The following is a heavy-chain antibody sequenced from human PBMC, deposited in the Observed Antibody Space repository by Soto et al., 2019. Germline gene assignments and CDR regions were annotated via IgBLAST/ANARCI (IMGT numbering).Heavy chain of an antibody. D-gene: IGHD6-6*01. V-gene: IGHV1-58*01. Sequence: QMQLVQSGPEVKKPGTSVKVSCKASGFTFTSSAVQWVRQARGQRREWIGWIVVGSGNTNYAQKFQERVTITRDMSTSTAYMELSSLRSEDTAVYYCAADSDGGSSYGMDVWGQGTTVTVSS. CDR3: AADSDGGSSYGMDV. J-gene: IGHJ6*02. CDR2: IVVGSGNT. CDR1: GFTFTSSA.